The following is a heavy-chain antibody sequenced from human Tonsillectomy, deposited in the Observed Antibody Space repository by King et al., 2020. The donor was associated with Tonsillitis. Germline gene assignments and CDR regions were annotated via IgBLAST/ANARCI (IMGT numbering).Heavy chain of an antibody. Sequence: QLVQSGSELKKPGASVKVSCKASGYTFTSYAMNWVRQAPGQGLEWMGWINTNTGNPTYAQGFTGRFVFSLDTSVSTAYLQISSLKAEDTAVYYCAREVERDCSSHSCHLLDWGQGTLVTVSS. J-gene: IGHJ4*02. CDR3: AREVERDCSSHSCHLLD. CDR1: GYTFTSYA. CDR2: INTNTGNP. V-gene: IGHV7-4-1*02. D-gene: IGHD2-2*01.